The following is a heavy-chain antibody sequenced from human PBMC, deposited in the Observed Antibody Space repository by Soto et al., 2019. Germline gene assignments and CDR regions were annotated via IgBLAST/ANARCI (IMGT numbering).Heavy chain of an antibody. CDR2: ISDSSSYI. CDR3: AREPNGDFMSGYYPAWLDS. Sequence: GSLRLSCAASGFTFSSYSMNWVRQAPGKGLEWVSSISDSSSYIYYADSVKGRFTISRDNAKNSLYLQMNSLRAEDTAVYYCAREPNGDFMSGYYPAWLDSPGKGPLVTVSS. J-gene: IGHJ5*01. D-gene: IGHD3-3*01. CDR1: GFTFSSYS. V-gene: IGHV3-21*01.